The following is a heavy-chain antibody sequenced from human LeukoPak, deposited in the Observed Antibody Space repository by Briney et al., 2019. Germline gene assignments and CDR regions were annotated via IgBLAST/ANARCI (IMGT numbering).Heavy chain of an antibody. Sequence: SETLSLTCTVSGGSISSYYWSWIRQPPGKGLEWIGYIYYSGSTNYNPSLKSRVTISVDTSKNQFSLKLSSVTAADTAVYYCARALSTLAWAFDIWGQGTMVTVSS. CDR1: GGSISSYY. D-gene: IGHD4-23*01. CDR3: ARALSTLAWAFDI. V-gene: IGHV4-59*01. CDR2: IYYSGST. J-gene: IGHJ3*02.